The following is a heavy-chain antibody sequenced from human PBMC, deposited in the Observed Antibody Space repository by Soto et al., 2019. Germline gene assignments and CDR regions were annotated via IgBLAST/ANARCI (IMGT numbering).Heavy chain of an antibody. CDR1: GFSFTTAGVA. V-gene: IGHV2-5*01. CDR3: AHSDGGYEIIYFDF. Sequence: SGPTLVNPTQTLTLTCTFSGFSFTTAGVAVGWIRQTPGGALEWLTLIYYNDDRRFSPSLKTRLTITGDTSKDQVVLSLTNVDPGDTATYFCAHSDGGYEIIYFDFWGQGIPVTVSS. D-gene: IGHD5-12*01. CDR2: IYYNDDR. J-gene: IGHJ4*02.